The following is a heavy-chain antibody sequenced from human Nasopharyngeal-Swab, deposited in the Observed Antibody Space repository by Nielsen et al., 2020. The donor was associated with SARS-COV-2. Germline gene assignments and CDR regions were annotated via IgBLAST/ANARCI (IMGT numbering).Heavy chain of an antibody. V-gene: IGHV3-73*01. D-gene: IGHD3-10*01. Sequence: GGSLRLSCAASGFTFGGSSIHWLRQSSGKGLEGVAHIRTKITNYETSFAAAVKGRFTISRDDSKNTAYLQMNSLKIEDTAVYYCSTWFSYRRVFWGRGTRVTVSS. CDR2: IRTKITNYET. J-gene: IGHJ4*02. CDR3: STWFSYRRVF. CDR1: GFTFGGSS.